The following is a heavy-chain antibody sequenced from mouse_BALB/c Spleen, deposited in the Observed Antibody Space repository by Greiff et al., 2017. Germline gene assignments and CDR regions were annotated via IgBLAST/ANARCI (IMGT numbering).Heavy chain of an antibody. V-gene: IGHV2-9*02. J-gene: IGHJ4*01. Sequence: QVQLKQSGPGLVAPSQSLSITCTVSEFSLTSYGVHWVRQPPGKGLEWLGVIWAGGSTNYNSALMSRLSISKDNSKSQVFLKMNSLQTDDTAMYYCARGGSPYAMDYWGQGTSVTVSS. CDR2: IWAGGST. CDR3: ARGGSPYAMDY. CDR1: EFSLTSYG.